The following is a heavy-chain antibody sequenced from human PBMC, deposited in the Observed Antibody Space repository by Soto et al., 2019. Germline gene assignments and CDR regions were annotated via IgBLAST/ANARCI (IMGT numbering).Heavy chain of an antibody. Sequence: GGSLRLSCAASGFTFSNAWMNWVRQAPGKGLEWVGRIKSKTDGGTTDYAAPVKGRFTISRDDSKNTLYLQMNSLKTEDTAVYYCTTTDSNYGLSWGYYYGMDVWGQGTTVTVSS. J-gene: IGHJ6*02. CDR1: GFTFSNAW. V-gene: IGHV3-15*07. CDR3: TTTDSNYGLSWGYYYGMDV. CDR2: IKSKTDGGTT. D-gene: IGHD4-4*01.